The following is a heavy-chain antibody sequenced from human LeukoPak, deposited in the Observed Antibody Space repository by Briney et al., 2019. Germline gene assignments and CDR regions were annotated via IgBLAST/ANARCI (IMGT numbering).Heavy chain of an antibody. J-gene: IGHJ6*02. Sequence: PGGSLRLSCAASGITVGNNYFSWVRQAPGKGLEWVALIYSGGGTVCADSVKGRFTISRDNSKNTLFLQMNSLRAEDTALYFCARHGYDNSGLDVWGQGTTVTVSS. CDR2: IYSGGGT. CDR1: GITVGNNY. D-gene: IGHD3-9*01. CDR3: ARHGYDNSGLDV. V-gene: IGHV3-66*04.